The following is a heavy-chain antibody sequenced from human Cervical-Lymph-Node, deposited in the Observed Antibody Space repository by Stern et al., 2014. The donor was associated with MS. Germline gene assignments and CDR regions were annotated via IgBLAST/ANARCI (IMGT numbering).Heavy chain of an antibody. D-gene: IGHD3-3*01. CDR2: IKPDGTQK. CDR3: ARTRGSIFGVDVSFFDF. J-gene: IGHJ4*02. CDR1: GFTVSSYW. Sequence: EVQLVESGGGLVQPGGSLRLSWGASGFTVSSYWMSWVRQSPGKGLEWVATIKPDGTQKSYVDSVKGRFTISRDNAKNSLSLQMNSLRVDDTAVYYCARTRGSIFGVDVSFFDFWGQGTLVAVSS. V-gene: IGHV3-7*03.